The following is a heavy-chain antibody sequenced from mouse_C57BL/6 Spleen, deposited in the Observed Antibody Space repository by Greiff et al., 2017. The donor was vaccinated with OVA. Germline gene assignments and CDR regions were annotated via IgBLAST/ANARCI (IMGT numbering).Heavy chain of an antibody. V-gene: IGHV1-15*01. CDR1: GYTFTDYE. CDR2: IDPETGGT. J-gene: IGHJ2*01. Sequence: VHLVESGAELVRPGASVTLSCKASGYTFTDYEMHWVKQTPVHGLEWIGAIDPETGGTAYNQKFKGKAILTADKSSSTAYMELRSLTSEDSAVYYCTRRYYGSSGYFDYWGQGTTLTVSS. D-gene: IGHD1-1*01. CDR3: TRRYYGSSGYFDY.